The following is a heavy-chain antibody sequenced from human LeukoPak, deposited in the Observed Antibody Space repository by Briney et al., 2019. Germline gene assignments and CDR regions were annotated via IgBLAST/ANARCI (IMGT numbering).Heavy chain of an antibody. CDR3: ARASGSIMIVVDKNFDY. CDR1: GGSISSHY. V-gene: IGHV4-59*11. D-gene: IGHD3-22*01. J-gene: IGHJ4*02. CDR2: IYYSGST. Sequence: SETLSLTCTVSGGSISSHYWSWIRQPPGKGLEWIGYIYYSGSTNYNPSLKSRVTISVDTSKNQFSLKLSSVTAADTAVYYCARASGSIMIVVDKNFDYWGQGTLVTVSS.